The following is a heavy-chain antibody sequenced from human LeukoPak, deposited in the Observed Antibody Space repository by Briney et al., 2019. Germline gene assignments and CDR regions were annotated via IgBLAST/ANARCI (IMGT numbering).Heavy chain of an antibody. CDR1: GFTFSSYS. J-gene: IGHJ5*02. CDR2: ISSSSSYI. V-gene: IGHV3-21*01. CDR3: ARDLGQYYDTSDDWFDP. Sequence: PGGSLRLSCAASGFTFSSYSMNWVRQAPGKGLEWVSSISSSSSYIYYADSVKGRFTISRDNAKNSLYLQMNSLRAEDTAVYYCARDLGQYYDTSDDWFDPWGQGTLVTVSS. D-gene: IGHD3-22*01.